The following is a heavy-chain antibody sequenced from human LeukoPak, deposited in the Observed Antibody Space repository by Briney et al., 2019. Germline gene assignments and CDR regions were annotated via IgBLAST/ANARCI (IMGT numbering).Heavy chain of an antibody. CDR2: ISSSGSTI. D-gene: IGHD5-12*01. V-gene: IGHV3-48*03. CDR1: GFTFSSYE. J-gene: IGHJ4*02. CDR3: ARDGSGYDYPHYDY. Sequence: QPGGSLRLSCAASGFTFSSYEMNWVRQAPGKGLEWASYISSSGSTIYYADSVKGRFTISRDNAKNSLYLQMNSLRAEDTALYYCARDGSGYDYPHYDYWGQGTLVTVSS.